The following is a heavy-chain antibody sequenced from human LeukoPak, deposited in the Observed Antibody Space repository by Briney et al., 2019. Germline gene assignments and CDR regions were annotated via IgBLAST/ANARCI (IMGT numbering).Heavy chain of an antibody. J-gene: IGHJ2*01. CDR3: ARHIAVAGTILWYFDL. D-gene: IGHD6-19*01. CDR2: IYYSGST. Sequence: NPSETLSLTCTVSGGSISSRSYYWGWIRQPPGKGLEWIGSIYYSGSTYYSPSLKSRVSISVDTSKNHFSLKLSSVTAADTAVYYCARHIAVAGTILWYFDLWGRGTLVTVSS. CDR1: GGSISSRSYY. V-gene: IGHV4-39*01.